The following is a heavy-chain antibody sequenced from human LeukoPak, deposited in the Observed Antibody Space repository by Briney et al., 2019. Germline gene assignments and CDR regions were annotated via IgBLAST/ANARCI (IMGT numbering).Heavy chain of an antibody. Sequence: SQTLSLTCAISGDSVSSNSAAWNWIRQSPSRGLEWLGRTYYRSKWYNGYAVSVKSRITINPGTSKNQFSLQLNSVTPEDTAVYYCAREPGIAVAGTREFDYWGQGTLVTVSS. CDR3: AREPGIAVAGTREFDY. CDR1: GDSVSSNSAA. D-gene: IGHD6-19*01. J-gene: IGHJ4*02. CDR2: TYYRSKWYN. V-gene: IGHV6-1*01.